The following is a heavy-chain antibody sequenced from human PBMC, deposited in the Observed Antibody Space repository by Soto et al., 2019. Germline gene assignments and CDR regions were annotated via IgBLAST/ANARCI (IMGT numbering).Heavy chain of an antibody. CDR2: IYSGGST. CDR3: ARDSPTYCSGGSCLDAFDI. Sequence: GGSLRLSCAASGFTVSSNYMSWVRQAPGKGLEWVSVIYSGGSTYYADSVKGRFTISRDNSKNTLYLQMNSLRAEDTAVYYCARDSPTYCSGGSCLDAFDIWGQGTMVTVSS. CDR1: GFTVSSNY. D-gene: IGHD2-15*01. V-gene: IGHV3-66*01. J-gene: IGHJ3*02.